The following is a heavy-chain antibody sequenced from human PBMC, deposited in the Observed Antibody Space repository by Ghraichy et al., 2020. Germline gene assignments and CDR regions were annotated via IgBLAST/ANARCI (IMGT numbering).Heavy chain of an antibody. D-gene: IGHD2-2*02. Sequence: ASVKVSCKASGYTFTSYGISWVRQAPGQGLEWMGWINAYNGNTNYAQKLQGRVTMTTDTSTSTAYMELRSLRSDDTAVYYCARDVPAAIVYYYYGMDVWGQGTTVTVSS. CDR3: ARDVPAAIVYYYYGMDV. J-gene: IGHJ6*02. CDR1: GYTFTSYG. V-gene: IGHV1-18*04. CDR2: INAYNGNT.